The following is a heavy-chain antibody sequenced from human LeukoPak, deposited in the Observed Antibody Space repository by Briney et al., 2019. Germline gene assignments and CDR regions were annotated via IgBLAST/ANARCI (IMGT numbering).Heavy chain of an antibody. J-gene: IGHJ5*02. CDR3: AKDPRGSHNWLDP. D-gene: IGHD3-10*01. CDR1: GFTFSSYA. Sequence: GGSLRLSCATSGFTFSSYAMYWVRQAPGKGLEWVSSISGGGGSTYYADSVKGRFTISRDNSKNTLYLQMNSLRAEDAAVYSCAKDPRGSHNWLDPWGQGTLVTVSS. CDR2: ISGGGGST. V-gene: IGHV3-23*01.